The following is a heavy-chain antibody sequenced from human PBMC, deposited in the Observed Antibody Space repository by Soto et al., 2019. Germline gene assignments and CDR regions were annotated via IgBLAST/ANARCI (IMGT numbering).Heavy chain of an antibody. V-gene: IGHV3-23*01. CDR2: FSGRSGDT. J-gene: IGHJ4*02. CDR3: ARDSSAWPNYFDS. Sequence: LSLSCVASGFSISTHALTLVRQAPGKGLEWVSSFSGRSGDTYYAASVKGRFTISGDSSKNTVILQMNNLRADDTALYYCARDSSAWPNYFDSWGQGIQVTVSS. CDR1: GFSISTHA. D-gene: IGHD6-19*01.